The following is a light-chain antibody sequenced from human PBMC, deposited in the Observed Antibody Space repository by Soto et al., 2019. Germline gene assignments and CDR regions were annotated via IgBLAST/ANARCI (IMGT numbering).Light chain of an antibody. CDR3: QQHDNSPLT. J-gene: IGKJ4*01. Sequence: ESVLTQSPGTLSLSPGERATLSCRASETIRSSYVAWYQQKLGQAPRLLIYGASNRATGIPDRFSGSGSGTDFTLSISRLEPEDFAVYYCQQHDNSPLTFGGGTKVEIK. V-gene: IGKV3-20*01. CDR2: GAS. CDR1: ETIRSSY.